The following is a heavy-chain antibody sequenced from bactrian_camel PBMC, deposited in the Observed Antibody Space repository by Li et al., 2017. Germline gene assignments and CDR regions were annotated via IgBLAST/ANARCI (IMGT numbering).Heavy chain of an antibody. CDR1: IETIRRPC. D-gene: IGHD6*01. V-gene: IGHV3S53*01. Sequence: HVQLVESGGGSVQAGGSLRLTCAASIETIRRPCMAWSRQAPGKEREVVASIDGDGRSTYAESVKGRFTISRDSAKNTVYLQMNNLQPEDTATYYCAEGRGSRGEHCYSLNYWGQGTQVTV. CDR3: AEGRGSRGEHCYSLNY. J-gene: IGHJ4*01. CDR2: IDGDGRS.